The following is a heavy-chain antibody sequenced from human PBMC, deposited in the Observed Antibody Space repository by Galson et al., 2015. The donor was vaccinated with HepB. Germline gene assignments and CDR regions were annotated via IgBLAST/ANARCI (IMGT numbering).Heavy chain of an antibody. CDR2: IHPGDSDT. V-gene: IGHV5-51*01. CDR1: GYFFKSYW. Sequence: QSGAEMKKPGESLKISCKGSGYFFKSYWIGWVRLTPGKGLEWMGIIHPGDSDTRYSPSFQGQVTISADRSIDTACLHWSSLKAADTATYYCARHVGPSAAGYFDYWSQGILVTVSS. CDR3: ARHVGPSAAGYFDY. D-gene: IGHD6-13*01. J-gene: IGHJ4*02.